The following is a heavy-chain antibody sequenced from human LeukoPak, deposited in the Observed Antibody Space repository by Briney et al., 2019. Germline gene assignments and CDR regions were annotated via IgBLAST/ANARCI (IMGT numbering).Heavy chain of an antibody. D-gene: IGHD2-2*02. CDR2: IYYSGST. CDR3: ARVWKEYCSSTSCYRYYYMDV. V-gene: IGHV4-39*07. Sequence: SETLSLTCTVSGGSISSSSYYWGWIRQPPGKGLEWIGSIYYSGSTYYNPSLKSRVTISVDTSKNQFSLKLSSVTAADTVVYYCARVWKEYCSSTSCYRYYYMDVWGKGTTVTVSS. J-gene: IGHJ6*03. CDR1: GGSISSSSYY.